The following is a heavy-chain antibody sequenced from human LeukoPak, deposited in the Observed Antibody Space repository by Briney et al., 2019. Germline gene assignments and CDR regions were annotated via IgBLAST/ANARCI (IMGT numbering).Heavy chain of an antibody. CDR3: ARDENGDSDFDL. J-gene: IGHJ2*01. D-gene: IGHD5-12*01. CDR2: INSDGSDT. Sequence: GGSLRLSCAASGFTFSSYWMHWVRQGPGKGLVWVSRINSDGSDTSYADSVKGRFTISRDDAKNSLYVQMNNLRVEDTAVYYCARDENGDSDFDLWGRGTLVTVSS. V-gene: IGHV3-74*01. CDR1: GFTFSSYW.